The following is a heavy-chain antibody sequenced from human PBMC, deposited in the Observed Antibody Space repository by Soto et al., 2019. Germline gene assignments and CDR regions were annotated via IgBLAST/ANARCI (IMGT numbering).Heavy chain of an antibody. CDR1: GGSISSGGYS. Sequence: PSETLSLTCAVSGGSISSGGYSWSWIRQPPGKGLEWIGYIYHSGSTYYNPSLKSRVTISVDRSKNQFSLKLSSVTAADTAVYYCARGSYGSGSYLPQKYYFDYWGQGTLVTVSS. J-gene: IGHJ4*02. CDR2: IYHSGST. D-gene: IGHD3-10*01. V-gene: IGHV4-30-2*01. CDR3: ARGSYGSGSYLPQKYYFDY.